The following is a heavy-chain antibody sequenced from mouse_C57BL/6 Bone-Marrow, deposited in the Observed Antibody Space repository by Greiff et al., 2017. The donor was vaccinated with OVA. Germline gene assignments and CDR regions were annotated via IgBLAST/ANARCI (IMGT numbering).Heavy chain of an antibody. Sequence: VQLKESGGDLVKPGGSLKLSCAASVFTFSSYGMSWVRQTPDKRLEWVATISSGGSYTYYPDSVKGRFTISRDNAKNTLYLQMSSLKSEDTAMYYCATAYYSNSWFAYWGQGTLVTVSA. CDR2: ISSGGSYT. CDR3: ATAYYSNSWFAY. V-gene: IGHV5-6*01. CDR1: VFTFSSYG. D-gene: IGHD2-5*01. J-gene: IGHJ3*01.